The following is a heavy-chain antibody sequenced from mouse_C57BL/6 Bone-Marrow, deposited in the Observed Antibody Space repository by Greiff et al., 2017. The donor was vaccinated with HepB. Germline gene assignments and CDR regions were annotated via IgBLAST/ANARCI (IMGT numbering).Heavy chain of an antibody. V-gene: IGHV1-26*01. Sequence: EVQLQQSGPELVKPGASVKISCKASGYTFTDYYMNWVKQSHGKSLEWIGDINPNNGGTSYNQKFKGKATLTVDKSSSTAYMELRSLTSEDSAVYYCARTYDGYYWWYFDVWGTGTTVTVSS. J-gene: IGHJ1*03. CDR3: ARTYDGYYWWYFDV. D-gene: IGHD2-3*01. CDR1: GYTFTDYY. CDR2: INPNNGGT.